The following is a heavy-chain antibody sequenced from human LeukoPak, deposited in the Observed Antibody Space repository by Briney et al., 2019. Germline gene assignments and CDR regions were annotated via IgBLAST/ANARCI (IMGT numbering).Heavy chain of an antibody. Sequence: SETLSLTCTVSGGSISSYYWSWIRQPPGKGLEWIGYIYYSGSTNYNPSLKSRVTISVDTSKNQFSLKLSSVTAADTAVYYCATSKDPYDFWSGYGYGGDYGMDVWGQGTTVTVFS. CDR2: IYYSGST. V-gene: IGHV4-59*01. CDR3: ATSKDPYDFWSGYGYGGDYGMDV. CDR1: GGSISSYY. J-gene: IGHJ6*02. D-gene: IGHD3-3*01.